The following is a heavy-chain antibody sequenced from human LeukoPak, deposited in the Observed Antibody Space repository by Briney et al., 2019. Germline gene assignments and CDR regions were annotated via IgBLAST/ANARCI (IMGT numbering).Heavy chain of an antibody. CDR3: AKDLALAAAGIMAFDY. CDR1: GFTFSSYA. Sequence: GGSLRLSCAASGFTFSSYAMSRVRQAPGKGLEWVSAISGSGGSTYYADSVKGRFTISRDNSKNTLYLQMNSLRAEDTAVYYCAKDLALAAAGIMAFDYWGQGTLVTVSS. J-gene: IGHJ4*02. D-gene: IGHD6-13*01. V-gene: IGHV3-23*01. CDR2: ISGSGGST.